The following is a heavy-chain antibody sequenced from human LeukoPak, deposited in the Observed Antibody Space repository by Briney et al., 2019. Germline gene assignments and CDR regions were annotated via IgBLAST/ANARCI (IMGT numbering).Heavy chain of an antibody. CDR1: GFIVSSNY. CDR2: ISSDGTST. J-gene: IGHJ4*02. D-gene: IGHD6-13*01. Sequence: GGSLRLSCAASGFIVSSNYMSWVRRAPGKGLVWVSRISSDGTSTNYADSVKGRFIISRDNAKNTLYLQMNSLRAEDTAVYFCARVRSSSWFDYWGQGTLVAVSS. CDR3: ARVRSSSWFDY. V-gene: IGHV3-74*01.